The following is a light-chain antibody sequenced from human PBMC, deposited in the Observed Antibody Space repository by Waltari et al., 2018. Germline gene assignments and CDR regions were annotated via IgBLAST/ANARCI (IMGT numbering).Light chain of an antibody. V-gene: IGKV1-5*03. CDR2: KGS. Sequence: IQMTQSPSTLSASVGDRVTITCQASQGPNRWLAWYQQKPWKDPNLLIYKGSNLESGVPSRFSGRGSGTEFTLTISSLQPDDFATYYCQQYHSYWGTFGQGTKVEIK. CDR1: QGPNRW. J-gene: IGKJ1*01. CDR3: QQYHSYWGT.